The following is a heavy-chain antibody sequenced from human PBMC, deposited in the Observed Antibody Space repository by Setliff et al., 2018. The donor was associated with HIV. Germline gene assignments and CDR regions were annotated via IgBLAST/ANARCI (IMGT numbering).Heavy chain of an antibody. J-gene: IGHJ4*02. D-gene: IGHD1-26*01. CDR3: ARDRYSGSSTDY. CDR2: INWNGGST. Sequence: LRLSCAASGFRFDDYGMSWVRQAPGKGLDWVSGINWNGGSTGYADSVKGRFSISRDNAKNSLYLQMNSLRAEDTAVYYCARDRYSGSSTDYWGQGTLVTVSS. CDR1: GFRFDDYG. V-gene: IGHV3-20*04.